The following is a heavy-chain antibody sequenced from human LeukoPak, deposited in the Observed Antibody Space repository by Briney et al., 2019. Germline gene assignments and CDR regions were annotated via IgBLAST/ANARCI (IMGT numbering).Heavy chain of an antibody. J-gene: IGHJ4*01. CDR3: ATVRGGG. CDR2: ITWNGGST. D-gene: IGHD3-16*01. CDR1: GFTFSSYG. V-gene: IGHV3-20*04. Sequence: GGCLRLSCAASGFTFSSYGMSWVRQAPGKGLEWVSGITWNGGSTVYADSVKGRFIISRDNAKNSLYLQMNSLRAVDTAFYYCATVRGGGWGQGTLVTVSS.